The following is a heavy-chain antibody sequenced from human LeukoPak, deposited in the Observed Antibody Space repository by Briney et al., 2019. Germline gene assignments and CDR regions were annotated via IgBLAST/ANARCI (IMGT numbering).Heavy chain of an antibody. J-gene: IGHJ5*02. V-gene: IGHV4-4*07. CDR3: ARDPGGQLLHNWFDP. D-gene: IGHD2-2*01. Sequence: SETLSLTCTVSGGSISSYYWSWIRQPAGKGLEWIGRIYTSGSTNCNPSLKSRVTMSVDTSKNQFSLKLSSVTAADTAVYYCARDPGGQLLHNWFDPWGQGTLVTVSS. CDR2: IYTSGST. CDR1: GGSISSYY.